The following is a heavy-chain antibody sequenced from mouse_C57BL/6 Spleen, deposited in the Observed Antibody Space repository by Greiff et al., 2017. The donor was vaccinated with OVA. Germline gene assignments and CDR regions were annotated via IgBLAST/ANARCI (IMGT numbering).Heavy chain of an antibody. CDR3: ARHYSNRYAMDY. Sequence: EVKLMESGGGLVKPGGSLKLSCAASGFTFSDYGMHWVRQAPEKGLEWVAYISSGSSTIYYADTVKGRFTISRDNAKNTLFLQMTSLRSEDTAMYYCARHYSNRYAMDYWGQGTSVTVSS. CDR1: GFTFSDYG. D-gene: IGHD2-5*01. J-gene: IGHJ4*01. CDR2: ISSGSSTI. V-gene: IGHV5-17*01.